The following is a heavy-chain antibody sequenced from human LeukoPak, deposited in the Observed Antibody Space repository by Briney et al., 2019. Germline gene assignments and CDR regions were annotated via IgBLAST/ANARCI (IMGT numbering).Heavy chain of an antibody. CDR3: ARGVRGDNRSRYDY. CDR1: GYTFTSYA. J-gene: IGHJ4*02. D-gene: IGHD3-10*01. CDR2: INAGNGNT. Sequence: ASVKVSCKASGYTFTSYAMHWVRQAPGQRLEWMGWINAGNGNTKYSQKFQGRVTITRDTSASTAYMELSSLRSEDTAVYYCARGVRGDNRSRYDYWGQATLVTVSS. V-gene: IGHV1-3*01.